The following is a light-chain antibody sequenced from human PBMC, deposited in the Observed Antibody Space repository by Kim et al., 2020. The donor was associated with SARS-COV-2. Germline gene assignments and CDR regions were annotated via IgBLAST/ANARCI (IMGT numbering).Light chain of an antibody. CDR3: QQYGSSTYT. Sequence: EIVLTQSPGTLSLSPGERVTLSCRASQSVSSTYLAWYQQKLGQAPRLLIYGTSSRATGIPDRFTGSGSGTDFTLTISRLEPEDFAVYYCQQYGSSTYTFGQGTKLEI. J-gene: IGKJ2*01. CDR2: GTS. CDR1: QSVSSTY. V-gene: IGKV3-20*01.